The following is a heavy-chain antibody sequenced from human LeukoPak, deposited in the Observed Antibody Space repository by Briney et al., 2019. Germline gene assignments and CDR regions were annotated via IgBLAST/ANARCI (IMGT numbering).Heavy chain of an antibody. D-gene: IGHD3-16*02. Sequence: ASVKVSCKASGYTFTGNYLHWVRQTPGQGLEWMGLINPNNGGTNHAQKFQGRVTMTRDTSISTAYMELSGLRSDDTAVYYCARGGVVFGGLIVGTPPDVFDVWGKGTMVTVSS. V-gene: IGHV1-2*06. CDR3: ARGGVVFGGLIVGTPPDVFDV. J-gene: IGHJ3*01. CDR2: INPNNGGT. CDR1: GYTFTGNY.